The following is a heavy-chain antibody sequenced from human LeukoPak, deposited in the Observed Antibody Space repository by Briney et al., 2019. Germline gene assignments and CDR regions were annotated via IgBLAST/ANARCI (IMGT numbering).Heavy chain of an antibody. D-gene: IGHD3-22*01. CDR1: GGSISSDY. V-gene: IGHV4-59*01. Sequence: SETLSLTCTVSGGSISSDYWSWIRQPPGKGLEWIGYMYYSGSTHYNPSLKSRVTISVDKSKNRFSLKLSSVTAADTAVYYCAKSGHYDSSGYYYGAFDIWGQGTMVTVSS. CDR3: AKSGHYDSSGYYYGAFDI. J-gene: IGHJ3*02. CDR2: MYYSGST.